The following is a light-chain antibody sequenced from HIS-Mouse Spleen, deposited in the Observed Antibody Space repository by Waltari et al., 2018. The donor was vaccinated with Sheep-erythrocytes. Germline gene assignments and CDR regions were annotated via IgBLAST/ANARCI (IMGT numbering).Light chain of an antibody. Sequence: QSVLTQPPSASGTPGQRVTIPCSGSSSNIGSNPVNWYQQLPGTAPKLLTYSNNQRPSGVPDRFSGSKSGTSASLAISGLQSEDEADYYCAAWDDSLNGVVFGGGTKLTVL. CDR1: SSNIGSNP. CDR3: AAWDDSLNGVV. V-gene: IGLV1-44*01. J-gene: IGLJ2*01. CDR2: SNN.